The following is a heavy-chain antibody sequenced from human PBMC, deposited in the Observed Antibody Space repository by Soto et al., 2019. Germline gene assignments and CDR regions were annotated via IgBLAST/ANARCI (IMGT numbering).Heavy chain of an antibody. J-gene: IGHJ5*02. V-gene: IGHV1-69*04. CDR3: AGDPDSHYNDSHASSYP. D-gene: IGHD4-4*01. CDR2: IIPIIGII. Sequence: ASVKVSCKASGGTFSTYTITWVRQAPGQGLDWMGRIIPIIGIINYAQKFQGRVTISSDKFTGTAYMELTGLRSDDTAVYYCAGDPDSHYNDSHASSYPWGQGTLVTLL. CDR1: GGTFSTYT.